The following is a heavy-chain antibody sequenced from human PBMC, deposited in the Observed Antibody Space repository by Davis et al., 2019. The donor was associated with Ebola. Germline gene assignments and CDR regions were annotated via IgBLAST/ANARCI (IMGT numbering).Heavy chain of an antibody. J-gene: IGHJ4*02. Sequence: GESLKISCAASGFTFTRYAMSWLRQTPARGLEWVSSISDGGDHTYYADSVKGRFTISRDNPNNTLFLQMGSLRDDDRAIYYCAKGYGAFDCLGQGTLVTVSS. V-gene: IGHV3-23*01. CDR2: ISDGGDHT. CDR3: AKGYGAFDC. D-gene: IGHD4-17*01. CDR1: GFTFTRYA.